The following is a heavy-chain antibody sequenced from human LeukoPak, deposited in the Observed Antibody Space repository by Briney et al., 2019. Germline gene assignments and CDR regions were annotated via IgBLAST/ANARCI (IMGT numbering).Heavy chain of an antibody. CDR2: INPNGGGT. V-gene: IGHV1-2*02. D-gene: IGHD2-15*01. CDR3: AREVVVVAASAFDI. J-gene: IGHJ3*02. CDR1: GYTFTGYY. Sequence: SVKVSCKASGYTFTGYYMHWVRQAPGQGLKWMRWINPNGGGTNYAQKFQGSVTMTMDTSISTAYMELSRLRSDDTAVYYCAREVVVVAASAFDIWGQGTMVTVSS.